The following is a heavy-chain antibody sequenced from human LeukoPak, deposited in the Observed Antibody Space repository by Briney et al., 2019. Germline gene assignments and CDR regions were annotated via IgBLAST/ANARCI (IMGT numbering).Heavy chain of an antibody. CDR3: AGYNIPYTFEF. D-gene: IGHD1-14*01. J-gene: IGHJ4*02. CDR1: VGSTSPSNW. CDR2: ILHSGAT. V-gene: IGHV4-4*02. Sequence: PSETLSLTSAVSVGSTSPSNWWSWVRQPPRKGLEWIGDILHSGATNYNASLRSRLSISLDKSRNQFSLQLSSVTAADTAVYYCAGYNIPYTFEFWGPGTVVTVSS.